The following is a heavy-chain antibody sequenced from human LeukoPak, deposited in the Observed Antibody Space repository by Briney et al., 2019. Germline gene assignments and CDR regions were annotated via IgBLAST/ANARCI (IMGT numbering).Heavy chain of an antibody. J-gene: IGHJ3*02. V-gene: IGHV4-59*08. D-gene: IGHD6-13*01. CDR3: ARHEPSIAAAGTECDAFDI. CDR2: IYYSGST. CDR1: GGSISSYY. Sequence: PSETLSLTCTVSGGSISSYYWSWIRQPPGKGLEWIGYIYYSGSTNYNPSLKSQVTISVDTSKNQFSLKLSSVTAAETAVYYCARHEPSIAAAGTECDAFDIWGQGTMVTVSS.